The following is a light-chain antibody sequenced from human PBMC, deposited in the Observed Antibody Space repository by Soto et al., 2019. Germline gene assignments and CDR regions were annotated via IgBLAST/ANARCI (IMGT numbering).Light chain of an antibody. J-gene: IGKJ2*01. Sequence: EIVMTQSPATLSLSPGDRATLSCRASQSVSSNLAWHQQKTGQAPRILMYDESTRATGIPDRFSGSGSGTDLNLTISRLQSEDFAVYYCQNYNYWPYTFGQGTKVDIK. V-gene: IGKV3-15*01. CDR2: DES. CDR3: QNYNYWPYT. CDR1: QSVSSN.